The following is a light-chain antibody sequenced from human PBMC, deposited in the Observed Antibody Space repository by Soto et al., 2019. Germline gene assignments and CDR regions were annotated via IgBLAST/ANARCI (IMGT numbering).Light chain of an antibody. CDR3: QHYNSYSEA. V-gene: IGKV1-5*03. Sequence: DIQMTQSPSTLSGSVGARVTITCRASQTISSWLAWYQQKPGKAPKLLIYKASTLKSGVPSRFSGSGSGKEFTLTISSLQPDDFATYDCQHYNSYSEAFGQGTKVELK. J-gene: IGKJ1*01. CDR2: KAS. CDR1: QTISSW.